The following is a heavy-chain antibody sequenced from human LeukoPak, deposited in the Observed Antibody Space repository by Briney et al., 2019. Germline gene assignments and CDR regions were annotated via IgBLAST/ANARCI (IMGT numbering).Heavy chain of an antibody. V-gene: IGHV3-74*01. D-gene: IGHD4-17*01. CDR2: VNSDGSST. CDR1: GFTFSRYW. Sequence: PGGSLRLSCAASGFTFSRYWMHWVRQAPGKGLVWVARVNSDGSSTSYADSVKGRFTISRDNSKNTLYLQMGSLRAEDMAVYYCARDESPGGYGDYVFDYWGQGTLVTVSS. J-gene: IGHJ4*02. CDR3: ARDESPGGYGDYVFDY.